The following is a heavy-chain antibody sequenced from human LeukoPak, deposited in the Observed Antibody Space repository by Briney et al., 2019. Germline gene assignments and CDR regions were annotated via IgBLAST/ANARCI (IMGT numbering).Heavy chain of an antibody. D-gene: IGHD3-3*01. Sequence: WIRQAAGKGREWDSAINGGGSDKYYADSVKGRFAISRDNSKNALYLQMNSLRAEDTAVYYCAKLIFDFWSGYSAFDYWGQGTLVTVSS. CDR2: INGGGSDK. J-gene: IGHJ4*02. V-gene: IGHV3-23*01. CDR3: AKLIFDFWSGYSAFDY.